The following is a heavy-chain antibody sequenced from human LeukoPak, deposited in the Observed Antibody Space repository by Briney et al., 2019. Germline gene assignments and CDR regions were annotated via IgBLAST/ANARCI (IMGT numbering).Heavy chain of an antibody. Sequence: GGSLRLSCAASGFTFSSYGMHWFRQAPGKGLERVAALSYDGSNKYDADSVKGRFTISRDNSKNTLYLQMNSLRAEDTAVYYCAKRGDSSGYAFDIWGQGTMVTVSS. V-gene: IGHV3-30*18. J-gene: IGHJ3*02. D-gene: IGHD3-22*01. CDR3: AKRGDSSGYAFDI. CDR2: LSYDGSNK. CDR1: GFTFSSYG.